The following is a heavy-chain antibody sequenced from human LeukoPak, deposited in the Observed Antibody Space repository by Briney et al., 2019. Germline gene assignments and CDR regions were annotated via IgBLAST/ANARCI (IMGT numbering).Heavy chain of an antibody. CDR1: GGSISSYY. J-gene: IGHJ1*01. CDR2: IYTSGST. CDR3: ARELYYYDSSGYYNGEYFQH. Sequence: SETLSLTCTVSGGSISSYYWSWIRQPAGKGLEWIGRIYTSGSTNYNPSLKSRVTMSGDASKNQFSLKLSSVTAADTAVYYCARELYYYDSSGYYNGEYFQHWGQGTLVTVSS. V-gene: IGHV4-4*07. D-gene: IGHD3-22*01.